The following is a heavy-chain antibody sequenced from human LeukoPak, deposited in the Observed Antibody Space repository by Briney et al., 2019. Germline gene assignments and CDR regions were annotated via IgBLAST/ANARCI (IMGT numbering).Heavy chain of an antibody. D-gene: IGHD3-22*01. CDR3: ARESYSSGYYYDY. V-gene: IGHV3-11*04. CDR2: ISTNDRTT. Sequence: GGSLRLSCAASGLILSGYYMSWIRQAPGKGLEWVAYISTNDRTTYYADSVKGRFTISRDNAKNSLYLHRNSLRAEDTAVYYCARESYSSGYYYDYWGQGTLVTVSS. CDR1: GLILSGYY. J-gene: IGHJ4*02.